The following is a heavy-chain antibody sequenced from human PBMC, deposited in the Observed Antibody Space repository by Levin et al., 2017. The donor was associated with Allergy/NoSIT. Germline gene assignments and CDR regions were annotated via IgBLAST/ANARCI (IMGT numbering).Heavy chain of an antibody. Sequence: LRLSCAASGFTFGSYAMSWVRQAPGKGLEWVSAISGSGGSTYYADSVKGRFTISRDNSKNTLYLQMNSLRAEDTAVYYCAKLVPVALAAHRGWFDPWGQGTLVTVSS. CDR3: AKLVPVALAAHRGWFDP. V-gene: IGHV3-23*01. J-gene: IGHJ5*02. CDR1: GFTFGSYA. D-gene: IGHD6-19*01. CDR2: ISGSGGST.